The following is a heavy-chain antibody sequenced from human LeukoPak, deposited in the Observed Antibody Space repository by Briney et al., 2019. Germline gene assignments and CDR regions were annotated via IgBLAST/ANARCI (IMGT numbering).Heavy chain of an antibody. V-gene: IGHV4-34*01. J-gene: IGHJ3*02. CDR3: ARVRRGSGSRRNAFDI. D-gene: IGHD1-26*01. Sequence: KPSETLSLTCAVYGGSFSGYYWSWIRQPLGKGLEWIGEINHSGSTNYNPSLKSRVTISVDTSKNQFSLKLSSVTAADTAVYYCARVRRGSGSRRNAFDIWGQGTMVTVSS. CDR2: INHSGST. CDR1: GGSFSGYY.